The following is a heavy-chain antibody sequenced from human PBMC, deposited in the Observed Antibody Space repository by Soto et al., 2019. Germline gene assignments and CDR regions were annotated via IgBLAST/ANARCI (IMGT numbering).Heavy chain of an antibody. CDR2: VAPIFDFS. V-gene: IGHV1-69*02. CDR1: GGTFDSYS. D-gene: IGHD3-10*01. J-gene: IGHJ3*01. CDR3: GTGALGGRQQLVRDAFDF. Sequence: QVQLVQSGAEVKRPGSSVRVSCKASGGTFDSYSISWVRQAPGQGPEWVGKVAPIFDFSRYAPKLHGRVTSLAGKITSTAYLDLSGMTSEETGVYYCGTGALGGRQQLVRDAFDFWGQGTMVTVSS.